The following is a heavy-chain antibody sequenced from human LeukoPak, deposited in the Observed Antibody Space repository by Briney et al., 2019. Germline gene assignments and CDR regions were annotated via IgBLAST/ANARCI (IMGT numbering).Heavy chain of an antibody. Sequence: GASVKVSCKASVYTFTSYGISWVRQAPGQGLEWMGWISAYNGNTNYAQKLQGRVTMTTDTSTSTAYMELRSLRSDDTAVYYCARPPSGSYGPELFDYWGQGTLVSVSS. D-gene: IGHD1-26*01. J-gene: IGHJ4*02. CDR3: ARPPSGSYGPELFDY. V-gene: IGHV1-18*01. CDR1: VYTFTSYG. CDR2: ISAYNGNT.